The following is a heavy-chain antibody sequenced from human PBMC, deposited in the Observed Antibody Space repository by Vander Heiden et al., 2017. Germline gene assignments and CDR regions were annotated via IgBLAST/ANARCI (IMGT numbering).Heavy chain of an antibody. V-gene: IGHV4-39*01. CDR1: GGSISSSSYY. CDR3: ARQFFLLNPDCSGGSCYDGGWFDY. Sequence: QLQLQESGPGLVKPSETLSLTCTVSGGSISSSSYYWGWIRQPPGKGLEWIGSIYYSGSTYYNPSLKSRVTISVDTSKNQFSLKLSSVTAADTAVYYCARQFFLLNPDCSGGSCYDGGWFDYWGQGTLVTVSS. CDR2: IYYSGST. D-gene: IGHD2-15*01. J-gene: IGHJ4*02.